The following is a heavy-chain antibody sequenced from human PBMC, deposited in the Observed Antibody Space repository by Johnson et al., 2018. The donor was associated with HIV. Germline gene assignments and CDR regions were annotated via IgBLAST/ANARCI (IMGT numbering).Heavy chain of an antibody. J-gene: IGHJ3*02. V-gene: IGHV3-66*02. CDR3: ARDAPDSGSYHAFDI. D-gene: IGHD1-26*01. Sequence: VPLVESGGGLVQPGGSLRLSCAASGFTVSSNYMSWVRQAPGKGLEWVSVIYSGGSTYYADSVKGRFTISRDNSKNTLYLQMNSLRAEDTAVYYCARDAPDSGSYHAFDIWGQGTMVTVSS. CDR2: IYSGGST. CDR1: GFTVSSNY.